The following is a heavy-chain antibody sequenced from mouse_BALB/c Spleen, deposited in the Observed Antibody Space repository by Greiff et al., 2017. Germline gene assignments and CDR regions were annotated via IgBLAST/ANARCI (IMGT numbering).Heavy chain of an antibody. D-gene: IGHD2-1*01. CDR2: IYPGSGST. CDR3: ARRGKSIYYGNPYWYFDV. CDR1: GYTFTDYV. Sequence: VQLVESGPELVKPGASVKMSCKASGYTFTDYVISWVKQRTGQGLEWIGEIYPGSGSTYYNEKFKGKATLTADKSSNTAYMQLSSLTSEDSAVYFCARRGKSIYYGNPYWYFDVWGAGTTVTVSS. V-gene: IGHV1-77*01. J-gene: IGHJ1*01.